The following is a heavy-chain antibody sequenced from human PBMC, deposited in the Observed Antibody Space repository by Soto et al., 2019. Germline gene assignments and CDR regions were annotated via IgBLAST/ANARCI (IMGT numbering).Heavy chain of an antibody. Sequence: HPGGSLRLSCAASGFTFSSYGMHWVRQAPGKGLEWVAVISYDGSNKYYADSVKGRFTISRDNSKNTLYLQMNSLRAEDTAVYYCGKDSGVDTAMVLPWGGDDWGQGTLVTVSS. CDR3: GKDSGVDTAMVLPWGGDD. J-gene: IGHJ4*02. V-gene: IGHV3-30*18. CDR1: GFTFSSYG. CDR2: ISYDGSNK. D-gene: IGHD5-18*01.